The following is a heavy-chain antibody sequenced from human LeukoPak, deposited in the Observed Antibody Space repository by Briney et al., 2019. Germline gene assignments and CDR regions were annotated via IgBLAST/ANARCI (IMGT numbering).Heavy chain of an antibody. V-gene: IGHV4-34*01. CDR3: ARGLTAAGRLLVY. Sequence: SETLSLTRAVYGGSFSGYYWSWIRQPPGKGLEWIGEINHSGSTNYNPSLKSRVTISVDTSKNQFSLKLSSVTAADTAVYYCARGLTAAGRLLVYWGQGTLVTVSS. D-gene: IGHD6-13*01. CDR2: INHSGST. J-gene: IGHJ4*02. CDR1: GGSFSGYY.